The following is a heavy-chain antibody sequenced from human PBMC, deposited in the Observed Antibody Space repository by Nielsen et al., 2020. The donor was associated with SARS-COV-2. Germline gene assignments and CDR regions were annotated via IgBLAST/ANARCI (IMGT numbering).Heavy chain of an antibody. CDR1: GYTFTSYY. J-gene: IGHJ4*02. V-gene: IGHV1-46*01. CDR3: ARENTYYYDSSGYYYFDY. CDR2: INPSGGST. D-gene: IGHD3-22*01. Sequence: ASVKVSCKASGYTFTSYYMHWVRQAPGQGLEWMGIINPSGGSTSYAQKFQGRVTMTRDTSISTAYMELSRLRSDDTAVYYCARENTYYYDSSGYYYFDYWGQGTLVTVSS.